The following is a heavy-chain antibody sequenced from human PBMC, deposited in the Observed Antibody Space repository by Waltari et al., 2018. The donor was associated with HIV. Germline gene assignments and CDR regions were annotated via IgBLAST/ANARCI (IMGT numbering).Heavy chain of an antibody. CDR1: GSTFSSFY. V-gene: IGHV1-46*01. CDR3: GRGTTDYINY. Sequence: VHLLQSGAEMKKPGASVTVSCTPSGSTFSSFYIHWVRQAPGTGLVGVGMFNTNGGGTVSSEAFPTRLTLTADTSTSTAYLQLSDLTSEDAATYFCGRGTTDYINYWGQGSLVTVSS. J-gene: IGHJ4*02. CDR2: FNTNGGGT. D-gene: IGHD3-10*01.